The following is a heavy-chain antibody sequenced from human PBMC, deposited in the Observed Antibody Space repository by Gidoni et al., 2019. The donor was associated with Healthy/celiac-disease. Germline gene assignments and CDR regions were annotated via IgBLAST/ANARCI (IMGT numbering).Heavy chain of an antibody. J-gene: IGHJ4*02. CDR2: ISAYNGNT. V-gene: IGHV1-18*01. CDR3: ARDRSYSSSWYHPVDY. D-gene: IGHD6-13*01. Sequence: QVQMVQSGAEVKKPAASVKVSCNASGYTITIYGIRLVRQAPGKGLEWMGWISAYNGNTNYAQKLQGRVTMTTDTSTSTDYMELRSLRSDDTAVYYCARDRSYSSSWYHPVDYWGQGTLVTVSS. CDR1: GYTITIYG.